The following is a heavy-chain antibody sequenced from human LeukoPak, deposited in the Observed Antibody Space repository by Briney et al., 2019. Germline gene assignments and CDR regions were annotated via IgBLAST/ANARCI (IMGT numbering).Heavy chain of an antibody. CDR1: GFTFSSYE. CDR3: VREVEAVKWFDP. CDR2: ISNGGYTA. Sequence: PGGSLRLSCVASGFTFSSYEMNWVRQAPGMGLEWISYISNGGYTAYYASSVKGRFTVSRDDAKNTLYLQMDSLRVEDTALYYCVREVEAVKWFDPWGQGTLVTVSS. J-gene: IGHJ5*02. D-gene: IGHD6-19*01. V-gene: IGHV3-48*03.